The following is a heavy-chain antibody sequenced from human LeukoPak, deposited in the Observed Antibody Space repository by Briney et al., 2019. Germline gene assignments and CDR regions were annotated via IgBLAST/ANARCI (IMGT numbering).Heavy chain of an antibody. CDR2: INPNSGGT. D-gene: IGHD5-12*01. CDR1: GYTFIGYY. V-gene: IGHV1-2*02. J-gene: IGHJ6*03. CDR3: ARDGEYSGYDYYYYMDV. Sequence: ASVKVSCKASGYTFIGYYMHWVRQAPGQGLEWMGWINPNSGGTNYAQKFQGRVTMTRDTSISTAYMEVSRLRSDDTAVYYCARDGEYSGYDYYYYMDVWGKGTTVTISS.